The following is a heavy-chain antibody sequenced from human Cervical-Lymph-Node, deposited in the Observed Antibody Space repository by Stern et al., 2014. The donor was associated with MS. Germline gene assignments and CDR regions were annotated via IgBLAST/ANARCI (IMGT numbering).Heavy chain of an antibody. CDR1: GYTFTGQY. CDR3: ARFPTFNWNSSS. CDR2: INPQTGGT. Sequence: VQLVESGAEVKKPGASVKVSCKDSGYTFTGQYLHWVRQAPGQGLEWMGWINPQTGGTNYAQKFLGRVTMTRDTSSSTAYMEVTRLTSDDTAVYFCARFPTFNWNSSSGGQGPLVTVSS. V-gene: IGHV1-2*02. D-gene: IGHD1-7*01. J-gene: IGHJ4*02.